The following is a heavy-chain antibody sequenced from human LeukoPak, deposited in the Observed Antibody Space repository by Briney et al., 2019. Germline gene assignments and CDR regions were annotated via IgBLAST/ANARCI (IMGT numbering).Heavy chain of an antibody. Sequence: AGGSLRLSCVASGFPLCNYFMKWVRQAPGKGVEWVSSISGSSTYIYHADSVKGRFTISRDNAKDSLYLHLNSLRAEDTAVYYCATNTGTYRDAYDYWGQGTLVTVSS. J-gene: IGHJ4*02. V-gene: IGHV3-21*01. CDR2: ISGSSTYI. CDR3: ATNTGTYRDAYDY. D-gene: IGHD2-8*02. CDR1: GFPLCNYF.